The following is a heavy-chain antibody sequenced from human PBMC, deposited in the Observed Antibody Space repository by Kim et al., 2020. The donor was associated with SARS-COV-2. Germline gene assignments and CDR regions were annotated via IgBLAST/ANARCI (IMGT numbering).Heavy chain of an antibody. J-gene: IGHJ2*01. CDR2: FSYSGTT. CDR1: GASIKNSDSY. V-gene: IGHV4-39*01. Sequence: SETLSLTCSVSGASIKNSDSYWGWIRQSPGKGLEWIGSFSYSGTTYYNPSLKSRVTISVDTSNNHLSLTMRSATAADTALYYCARQAPRVLW. CDR3: ARQAPRVL. D-gene: IGHD2-8*01.